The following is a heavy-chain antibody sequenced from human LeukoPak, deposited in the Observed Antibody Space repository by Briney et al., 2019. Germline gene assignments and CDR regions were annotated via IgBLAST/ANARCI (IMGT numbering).Heavy chain of an antibody. CDR1: S. Sequence: SMIWVRQAPGKGLEWVSSIRGDSTETRHADSLMGRFTTSRDNAKKSLYLQMYSLRAEDTAVYYCASLYPFDWLSKGFDYWGQGTLVTVSS. J-gene: IGHJ4*02. CDR2: IRGDSTET. CDR3: ASLYPFDWLSKGFDY. V-gene: IGHV3-21*01. D-gene: IGHD3-9*01.